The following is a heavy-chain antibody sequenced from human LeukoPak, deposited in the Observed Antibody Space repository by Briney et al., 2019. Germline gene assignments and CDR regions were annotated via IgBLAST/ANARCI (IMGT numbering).Heavy chain of an antibody. V-gene: IGHV3-33*01. J-gene: IGHJ4*02. D-gene: IGHD6-13*01. CDR2: IWYDGSNQ. CDR3: ATDRLNEQKVRYFDH. CDR1: GFTFRSYG. Sequence: GGSLSLSCAASGFTFRSYGMHWVRQAPGKGLEWVAVIWYDGSNQYYVDSVKGRFTISRDNSKNTMYLQMSSLRAEDTAVYYCATDRLNEQKVRYFDHWGQGTLVTVSS.